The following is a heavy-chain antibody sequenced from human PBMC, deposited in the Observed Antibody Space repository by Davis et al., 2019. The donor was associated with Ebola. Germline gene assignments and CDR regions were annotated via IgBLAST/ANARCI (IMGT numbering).Heavy chain of an antibody. CDR3: ARVMTTVTTGWFDP. CDR2: ISGGYT. V-gene: IGHV3-48*03. CDR1: GFTFSSYE. J-gene: IGHJ5*02. Sequence: GGSLRLSCAASGFTFSSYEMNWVRQAPGKGLEWVAYISGGYTYYAESVKGRFTISRDNAKNSLYLQMNSLRAEDTAVYYCARVMTTVTTGWFDPWGQGTLVTVSS. D-gene: IGHD4-17*01.